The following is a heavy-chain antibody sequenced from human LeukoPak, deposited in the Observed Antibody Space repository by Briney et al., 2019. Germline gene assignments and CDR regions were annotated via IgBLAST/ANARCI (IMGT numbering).Heavy chain of an antibody. CDR2: ISSSSYI. D-gene: IGHD6-19*01. CDR1: GFAFSNAW. Sequence: GGSLRLSCAASGFAFSNAWMSWVRQAPGKGLEWVSSISSSSYIYYADSVKGRFTISRDNAKNSLYLQMNSLRAEDTAVYYCARLFTVAGTLEDDYWGQGTLVTVSS. V-gene: IGHV3-69-1*01. J-gene: IGHJ4*02. CDR3: ARLFTVAGTLEDDY.